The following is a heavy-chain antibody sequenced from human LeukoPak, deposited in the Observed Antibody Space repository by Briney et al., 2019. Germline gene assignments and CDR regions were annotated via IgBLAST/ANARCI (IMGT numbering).Heavy chain of an antibody. CDR3: ARDSRDGYSHFDS. CDR2: IYHSGTT. V-gene: IGHV4-31*03. J-gene: IGHJ4*02. D-gene: IGHD5-24*01. Sequence: PSETLSLTRTVSGGSISSGISYWSWIRQRPGQGLEWIGYIYHSGTTYYSPSLKSRVTISVDTSKSQFSLKLSSVTAADTAVYYCARDSRDGYSHFDSWGQGTLVAVSS. CDR1: GGSISSGISY.